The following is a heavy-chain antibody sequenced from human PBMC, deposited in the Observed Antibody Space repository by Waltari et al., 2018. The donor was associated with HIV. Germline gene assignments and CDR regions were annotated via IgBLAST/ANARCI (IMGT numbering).Heavy chain of an antibody. D-gene: IGHD4-17*01. CDR3: ASTPNYGDYSFDY. CDR1: GGSISSYY. Sequence: QVQLQESGPGLVKPSETLSLTCTVSGGSISSYYWSWIRQPPGKGLEWIGYIYYSGSNNNNPSLKSRVTISVDTSKNQFSLKLSSVTAADTAVYYCASTPNYGDYSFDYWGQGTLVTVSS. J-gene: IGHJ4*02. CDR2: IYYSGSN. V-gene: IGHV4-59*01.